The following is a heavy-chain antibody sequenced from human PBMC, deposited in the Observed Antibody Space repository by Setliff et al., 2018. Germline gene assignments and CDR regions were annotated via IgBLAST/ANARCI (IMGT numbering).Heavy chain of an antibody. CDR1: GFSPDSHT. D-gene: IGHD6-13*01. CDR3: ARAKMEESGKAQAGMDV. Sequence: GGSLRLSCTTSGFSPDSHTMLWVRQAPGKGLDWVTLIWHDGTTKTYADSVKGRFSMSRDISRNTLYLQMDSLRAEDTAVYYCARAKMEESGKAQAGMDVWGKGTTVTVSS. CDR2: IWHDGTTK. V-gene: IGHV3-33*07. J-gene: IGHJ6*04.